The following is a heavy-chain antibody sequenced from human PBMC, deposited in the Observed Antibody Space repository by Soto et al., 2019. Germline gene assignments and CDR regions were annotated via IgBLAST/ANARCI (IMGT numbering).Heavy chain of an antibody. D-gene: IGHD1-26*01. J-gene: IGHJ4*02. V-gene: IGHV3-23*01. CDR1: GFTFSSYA. CDR3: AKERGGSYSGY. Sequence: EVQLLESGGGLVQPGGSLRLSCVASGFTFSSYAMSWVRQAPGKGLEWVSAITGSDGSTYYADSVKGRFTISRDNSKNTVYLQMNSLRAEDTALYYCAKERGGSYSGYWGQGTLVTVSS. CDR2: ITGSDGST.